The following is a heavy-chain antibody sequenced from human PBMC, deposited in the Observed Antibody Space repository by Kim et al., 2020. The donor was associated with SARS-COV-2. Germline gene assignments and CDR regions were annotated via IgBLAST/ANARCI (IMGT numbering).Heavy chain of an antibody. CDR1: GFTFSSYG. V-gene: IGHV3-30*18. Sequence: GGSLRLSCAASGFTFSSYGMHWVRQAPGKGLEWVAVISYDGSNKYYADSVKGRFTISRDNSKNTLYLQMNSLRAEDTAVYYCAKVYDYGDYYFDYWGQGTLVTVSS. CDR2: ISYDGSNK. J-gene: IGHJ4*02. CDR3: AKVYDYGDYYFDY. D-gene: IGHD4-17*01.